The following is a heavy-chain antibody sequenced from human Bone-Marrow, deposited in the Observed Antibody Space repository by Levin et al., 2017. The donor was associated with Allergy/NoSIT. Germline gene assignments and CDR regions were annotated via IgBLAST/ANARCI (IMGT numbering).Heavy chain of an antibody. D-gene: IGHD3-9*01. J-gene: IGHJ3*02. V-gene: IGHV4-61*02. Sequence: ASETLSLTCTVSGASITSGSSYWSWIRQPAGKGLEWIGRLYNSGTTNYKPSLKSRVTILVDTSNNQFSLRLSSVTAADTAVYYCARGRYLDWSVDAFDIWGQGTMVTVSS. CDR3: ARGRYLDWSVDAFDI. CDR2: LYNSGTT. CDR1: GASITSGSSY.